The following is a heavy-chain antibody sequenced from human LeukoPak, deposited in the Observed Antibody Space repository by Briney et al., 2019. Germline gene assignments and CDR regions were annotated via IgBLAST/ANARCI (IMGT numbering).Heavy chain of an antibody. Sequence: PGGSLRLSCAAAGFAVTSNYMSWVRQAPGKGLQWVSIVYSDGSTYYADSVKARFTISRDSSKNTLYLQMNSLRAEDTAVYYCARADYYGLGTLPDAFDIWGQGTMVTVSS. CDR1: GFAVTSNY. CDR3: ARADYYGLGTLPDAFDI. J-gene: IGHJ3*02. D-gene: IGHD3-10*01. CDR2: VYSDGST. V-gene: IGHV3-53*01.